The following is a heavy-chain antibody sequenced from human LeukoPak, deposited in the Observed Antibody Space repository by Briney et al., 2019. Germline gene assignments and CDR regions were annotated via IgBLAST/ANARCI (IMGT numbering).Heavy chain of an antibody. CDR3: ARDRRDGYNYVEY. Sequence: PSETLSLTCAVYGGSLSGYSWSWIRQPPGEGLQWIGEIDESGSINYNPSLKSRVTISVVTTKNQFSLQLSSLTAADTAVYYCARDRRDGYNYVEYWGPGTLVTVSS. D-gene: IGHD5-24*01. V-gene: IGHV4-34*01. CDR2: IDESGSI. J-gene: IGHJ4*02. CDR1: GGSLSGYS.